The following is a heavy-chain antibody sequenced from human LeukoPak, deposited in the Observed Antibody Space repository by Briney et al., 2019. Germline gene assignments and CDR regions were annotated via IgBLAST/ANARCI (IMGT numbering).Heavy chain of an antibody. Sequence: PSETLSLTCTVSGGSMSGYYWSCIRQPPGKGLEWIGYIYYSGSTKYNPSLKSRVTISVDTSKNQFSLKLSSVTAADTAVYYCARGARAGYNLEPFDYWGQGTLVTVSS. V-gene: IGHV4-59*08. CDR2: IYYSGST. D-gene: IGHD5-24*01. CDR1: GGSMSGYY. J-gene: IGHJ4*02. CDR3: ARGARAGYNLEPFDY.